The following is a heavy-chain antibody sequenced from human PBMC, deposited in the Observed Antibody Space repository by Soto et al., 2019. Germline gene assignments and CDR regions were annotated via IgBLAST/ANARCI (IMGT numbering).Heavy chain of an antibody. D-gene: IGHD1-1*01. J-gene: IGHJ4*02. CDR3: ATRTGLGYSAGFDY. V-gene: IGHV4-31*03. CDR2: IYYSGST. Sequence: QVQLQESGPGLVKPSQTLSLTCTVSGGSISSGGYYWRWIRQHPGKGLEWIGYIYYSGSTYYNPSLKSRVTISVDTSKNQFSLKLSSVTAADTAVYYCATRTGLGYSAGFDYWGQGTLVTVSS. CDR1: GGSISSGGYY.